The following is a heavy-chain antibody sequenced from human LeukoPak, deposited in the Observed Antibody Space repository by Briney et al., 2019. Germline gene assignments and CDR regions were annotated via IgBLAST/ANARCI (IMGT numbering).Heavy chain of an antibody. CDR3: AGSGWTPGRLDY. D-gene: IGHD6-19*01. V-gene: IGHV4-34*01. CDR1: GGSFSGYY. Sequence: KPSETLSLTCAVYGGSFSGYYWSWIRQPPGKGLEWIGEINHSGSTNYNPSLKSRVTISVDTSKNQFSLKLSSVTAADTAVYYCAGSGWTPGRLDYWGQGTLVTVSS. J-gene: IGHJ4*02. CDR2: INHSGST.